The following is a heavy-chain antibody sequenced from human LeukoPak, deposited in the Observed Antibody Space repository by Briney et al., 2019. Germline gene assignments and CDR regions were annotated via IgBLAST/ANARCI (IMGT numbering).Heavy chain of an antibody. V-gene: IGHV4-59*01. Sequence: PSETLSLTCTVSGCSISSYYWSWIRQPPGKGLEWIGYIYYSGSTNYNPPLKSRVTISVDTSKNQFSLKLSSVTAADTAVYYCARHSKGSYAFDIWGQGTMVTVSS. CDR2: IYYSGST. CDR1: GCSISSYY. J-gene: IGHJ3*02. CDR3: ARHSKGSYAFDI.